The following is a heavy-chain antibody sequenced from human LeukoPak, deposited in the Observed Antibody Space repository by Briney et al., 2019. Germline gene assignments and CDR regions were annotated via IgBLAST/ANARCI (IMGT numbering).Heavy chain of an antibody. CDR1: GGSISSSSYY. D-gene: IGHD3-10*01. CDR3: ARVPSSYYYGSGSYPYYYYYGMDV. J-gene: IGHJ6*02. Sequence: KSSETLSLTCTVSGGSISSSSYYWGWIRQPPGKGLEWIGSIYYSGSTYYNPSLKSRVTISVDTSKNQFSLKLSSVTAADTAVYYCARVPSSYYYGSGSYPYYYYYGMDVWGQGTTVTVSS. V-gene: IGHV4-39*07. CDR2: IYYSGST.